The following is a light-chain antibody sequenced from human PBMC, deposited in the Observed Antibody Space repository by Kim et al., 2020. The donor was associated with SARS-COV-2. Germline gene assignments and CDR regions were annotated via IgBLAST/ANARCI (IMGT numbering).Light chain of an antibody. CDR2: DSS. V-gene: IGKV3-15*01. J-gene: IGKJ1*01. CDR3: QQYNSWPRT. Sequence: EVVMTQSPATPSVSPGERATLSCRASQTVNRYLAWYKQIPGQDPRLLMCDSSTRGTGIPARISGSGSGTEFTLTISRLRSEDFAIYYCQQYNSWPRTFGQGTKVDI. CDR1: QTVNRY.